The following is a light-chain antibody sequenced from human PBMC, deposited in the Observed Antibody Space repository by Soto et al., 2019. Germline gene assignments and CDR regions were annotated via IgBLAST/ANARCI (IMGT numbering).Light chain of an antibody. Sequence: QSALTQPPSASWTPGQSVTISCSGSSSSIGTHTVNWYQQLPETAPKLLIYSNNQRPSGVPDRFSGSKSGTSASLAISGLQSEDEADYYCAAWDDSRNGVLFGGGTKVTVL. J-gene: IGLJ2*01. CDR2: SNN. CDR1: SSSIGTHT. V-gene: IGLV1-44*01. CDR3: AAWDDSRNGVL.